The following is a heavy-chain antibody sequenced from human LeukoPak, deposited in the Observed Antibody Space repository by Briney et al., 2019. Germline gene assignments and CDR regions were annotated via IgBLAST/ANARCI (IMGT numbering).Heavy chain of an antibody. CDR1: GYTFTDYY. D-gene: IGHD2-2*01. J-gene: IGHJ6*02. CDR2: INPNSGGT. V-gene: IGHV1-2*02. CDR3: ARVVPAARCGMDV. Sequence: ASVKVSCKASGYTFTDYYMHWVRQAPGQELEWMGWINPNSGGTNYAQKFQGRVTMTRDTSISTAYMELSRLRSDDTAVYYCARVVPAARCGMDVWGQGTTVTVSS.